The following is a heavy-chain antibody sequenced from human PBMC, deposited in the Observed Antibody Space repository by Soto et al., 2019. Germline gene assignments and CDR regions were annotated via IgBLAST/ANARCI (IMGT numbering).Heavy chain of an antibody. D-gene: IGHD5-12*01. CDR1: GGSISSSSYY. CDR2: IYYSGST. V-gene: IGHV4-39*01. CDR3: ARRVATKWYYYMDV. J-gene: IGHJ6*03. Sequence: SETLSLTCTVSGGSISSSSYYWGWIRQPPGKGLEWIGSIYYSGSTYYNPSLKSRVTISVDTSKNQFSLKLSSVTAADTAVYYCARRVATKWYYYMDVWGKGTTVTVSS.